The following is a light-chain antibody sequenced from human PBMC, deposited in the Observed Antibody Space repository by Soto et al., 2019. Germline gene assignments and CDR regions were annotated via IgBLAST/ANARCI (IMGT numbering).Light chain of an antibody. V-gene: IGKV3-20*01. CDR1: QSVSSSY. CDR2: AAS. CDR3: QQYGNLYT. J-gene: IGKJ2*01. Sequence: EIVLTQSPGTLSLSPGERATLSCRASQSVSSSYLAWYQQKPGQAPRLLIFAASSRATAIPDRFSGSGSGTDLTLTICRLQPEDSAVYYCQQYGNLYTFGQGTKLVIK.